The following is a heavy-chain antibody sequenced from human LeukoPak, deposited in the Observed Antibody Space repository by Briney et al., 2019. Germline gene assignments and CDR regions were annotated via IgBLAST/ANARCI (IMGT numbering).Heavy chain of an antibody. CDR1: GGSISSYY. CDR3: AREGGRGSWFQFDY. V-gene: IGHV4-59*01. J-gene: IGHJ4*02. D-gene: IGHD6-13*01. CDR2: IYYSGST. Sequence: SETLSLTCTVSGGSISSYYWSWIRQPPGKELEWIGYIYYSGSTNYNPSLKSRVTISVDTSKNQFSLKLSSVTAADTAVYYCAREGGRGSWFQFDYWGQGTLVTVSS.